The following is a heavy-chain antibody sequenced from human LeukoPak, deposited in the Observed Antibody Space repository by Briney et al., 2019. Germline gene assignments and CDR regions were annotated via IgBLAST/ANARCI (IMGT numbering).Heavy chain of an antibody. V-gene: IGHV4-4*02. CDR2: IHPSGTT. CDR3: VRGGAYYLPY. J-gene: IGHJ4*02. D-gene: IGHD3-10*02. Sequence: SETLSLTCAVSGESVGSGNWWSWVRQPPEKGLEWIGEIHPSGTTNYNPPLKSRVAISLDKSKNQLSLNLISVTAADTAVFYCVRGGAYYLPYWGQGTLVTVSS. CDR1: GESVGSGNW.